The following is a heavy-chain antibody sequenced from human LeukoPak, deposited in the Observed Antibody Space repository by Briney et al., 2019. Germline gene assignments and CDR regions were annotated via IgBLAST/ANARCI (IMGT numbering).Heavy chain of an antibody. CDR2: ISSSSSTI. V-gene: IGHV3-48*02. D-gene: IGHD3-9*01. CDR1: GFTFSSYS. Sequence: GGSLRLSCAASGFTFSSYSMNWVRQAPGKGLEWVSYISSSSSTIYYADSVKGRFTVSRDNGKNSLYLQMNSLRDEDTAVYYCARDAFGYNDRGFDPWGQGTLVTVSS. J-gene: IGHJ5*02. CDR3: ARDAFGYNDRGFDP.